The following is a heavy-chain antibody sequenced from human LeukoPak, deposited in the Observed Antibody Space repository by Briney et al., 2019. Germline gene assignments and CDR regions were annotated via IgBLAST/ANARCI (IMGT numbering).Heavy chain of an antibody. CDR2: IKQDGNEM. CDR1: GFTFSTYW. V-gene: IGHV3-7*01. Sequence: PGGSLRLSCVASGFTFSTYWMSWVRQAPGKGLEWVANIKQDGNEMYYVDSVKGRFTIARDNAKNSLYLQMNSLRAEDTAVYYCSSAYSSGWYQYYFDYWGQGTLVTVSS. J-gene: IGHJ4*02. CDR3: SSAYSSGWYQYYFDY. D-gene: IGHD6-19*01.